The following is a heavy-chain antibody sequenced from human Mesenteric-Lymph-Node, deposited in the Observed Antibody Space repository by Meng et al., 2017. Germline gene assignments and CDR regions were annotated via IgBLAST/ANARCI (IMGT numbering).Heavy chain of an antibody. Sequence: GQLLGWRPGLVKPSATLSLPCTVSGGSISNHFWSWIRQPPGKGLEWIGYIHSTGTTNYNPSLNSRVTISVDTSRNQISLKVRSVTAADTAVYYCARGGWSMNFGGQGTLVTVSS. D-gene: IGHD2-15*01. CDR3: ARGGWSMNF. J-gene: IGHJ4*02. V-gene: IGHV4-59*11. CDR1: GGSISNHF. CDR2: IHSTGTT.